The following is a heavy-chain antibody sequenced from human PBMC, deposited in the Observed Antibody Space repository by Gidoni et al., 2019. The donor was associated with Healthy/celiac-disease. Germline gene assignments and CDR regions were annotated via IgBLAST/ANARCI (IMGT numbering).Heavy chain of an antibody. CDR3: AKDQNGWYFFDY. Sequence: EVQLLESGGGVVQPGGSLRLSCEPSGFTFSSYAMSWVRQAPGKGLAWVSAISGSGGSTYYADSVKGRFTISRDNSKNTLYLQMNSLRAEDTAVYYCAKDQNGWYFFDYWGQGTLVTVSS. V-gene: IGHV3-23*01. D-gene: IGHD6-19*01. CDR1: GFTFSSYA. CDR2: ISGSGGST. J-gene: IGHJ4*02.